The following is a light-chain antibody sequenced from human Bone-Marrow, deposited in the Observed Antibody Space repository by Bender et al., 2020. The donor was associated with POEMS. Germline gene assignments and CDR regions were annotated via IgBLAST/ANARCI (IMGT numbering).Light chain of an antibody. Sequence: QSALTQPASVSGSPGQSITVSCTGTSSDVGAYNLVSWYQQHPGKAPKLIIYDVSDRPSGISHRFSGSKSDNTASLTISDLQSEDEADYYCCSYTATGALVFGTGTEVTVL. CDR3: CSYTATGALV. J-gene: IGLJ1*01. CDR2: DVS. CDR1: SSDVGAYNL. V-gene: IGLV2-14*03.